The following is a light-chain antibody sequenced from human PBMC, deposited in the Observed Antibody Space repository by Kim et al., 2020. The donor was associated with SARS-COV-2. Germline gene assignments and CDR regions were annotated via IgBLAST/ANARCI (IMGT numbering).Light chain of an antibody. V-gene: IGKV1-5*03. J-gene: IGKJ4*01. Sequence: DTQMTQSPSTLSASVGDRVTITCRASQNIDRWLAWYQQKPGKAPNLLIYKASTLGSGVPSRLSGSGSGTEFTPTITSLQPDDFATYYCLQYKRYPLTLGGGTKLE. CDR3: LQYKRYPLT. CDR1: QNIDRW. CDR2: KAS.